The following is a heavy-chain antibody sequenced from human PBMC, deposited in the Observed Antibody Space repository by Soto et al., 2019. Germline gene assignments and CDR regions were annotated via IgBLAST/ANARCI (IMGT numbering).Heavy chain of an antibody. CDR1: GFIVSDHY. V-gene: IGHV3-72*01. J-gene: IGHJ4*02. CDR3: TRADRYCGSGSCYAGIAY. D-gene: IGHD2-15*01. CDR2: TRNKADSYTT. Sequence: EVQLVESGGSLVQPGGSLRLSCAASGFIVSDHYMDWVRQAPGKGLEWVGRTRNKADSYTTEYAASVKGRFTISRDDSKNSLYLQINGLKTEDTAGDYCTRADRYCGSGSCYAGIAYWGQGTLVTASS.